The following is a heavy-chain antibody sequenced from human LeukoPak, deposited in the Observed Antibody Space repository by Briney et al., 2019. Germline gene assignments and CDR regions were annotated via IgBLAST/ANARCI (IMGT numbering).Heavy chain of an antibody. CDR2: FDPEDGET. Sequence: ASVKVSCKASGGTFSKYTISWVRQRPGQGLEWMGGFDPEDGETIYAQKFQGRVTMTEDTSTDTAYMELSSLRSEDTAVYYCATDQGYYDSSGYSNWGQGTLVTVSS. J-gene: IGHJ4*02. CDR3: ATDQGYYDSSGYSN. V-gene: IGHV1-24*01. D-gene: IGHD3-22*01. CDR1: GGTFSKYT.